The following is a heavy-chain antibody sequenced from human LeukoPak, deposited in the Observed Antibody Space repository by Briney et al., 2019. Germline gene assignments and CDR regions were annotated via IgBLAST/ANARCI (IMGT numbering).Heavy chain of an antibody. CDR1: GFTFSDST. V-gene: IGHV3-73*01. CDR3: SRHEALPGDY. D-gene: IGHD2-21*02. Sequence: GGSLRLSCAASGFTFSDSTVHWVRQASGKGLDWVGHIRTKANNYATAYAASVKGRFTISRDDSKNTAYFHMNSLKIEDTAVYDHSRHEALPGDYWGQGTLVTVSS. J-gene: IGHJ4*02. CDR2: IRTKANNYAT.